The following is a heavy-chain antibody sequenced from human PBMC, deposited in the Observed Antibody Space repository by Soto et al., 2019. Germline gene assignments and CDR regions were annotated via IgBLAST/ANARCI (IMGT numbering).Heavy chain of an antibody. D-gene: IGHD3-10*01. V-gene: IGHV4-59*08. CDR2: IDSSGGT. J-gene: IGHJ6*02. CDR1: DDPRSSYK. Sequence: TSETLSLTCTVSDDPRSSYKWSWIRQPPGRRLEWIGYIDSSGGTSYNPSLQSRVTISVDTSTKQFSLKLSSVTAADTAVYYCVRQGFGRLNGLVDVWGQGTTVTVSS. CDR3: VRQGFGRLNGLVDV.